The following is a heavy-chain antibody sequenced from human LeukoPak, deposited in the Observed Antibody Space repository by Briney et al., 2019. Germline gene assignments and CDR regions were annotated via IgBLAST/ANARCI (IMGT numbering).Heavy chain of an antibody. CDR3: AEDDGSSGWSQFDY. CDR1: GFTYSNYA. D-gene: IGHD6-19*01. CDR2: ISYDGINK. J-gene: IGHJ4*02. V-gene: IGHV3-30*18. Sequence: PGGSLRLSCAASGFTYSNYAMHWVRQAPGKGLEWVAVISYDGINKYSADSVKGRFTISRDNSKNTLYLQMNSLRYEDTAVYYGAEDDGSSGWSQFDYWGQGTLVTVSS.